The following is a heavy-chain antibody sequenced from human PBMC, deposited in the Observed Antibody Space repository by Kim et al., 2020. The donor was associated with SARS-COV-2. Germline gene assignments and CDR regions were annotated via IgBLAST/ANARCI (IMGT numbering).Heavy chain of an antibody. CDR3: ARSLRRDGPFFDY. CDR1: GGSISSSSYY. CDR2: IYYSGST. D-gene: IGHD2-21*01. V-gene: IGHV4-39*01. J-gene: IGHJ4*02. Sequence: SETLSLTCTVSGGSISSSSYYWGWIRQPPGKGLEWIGSIYYSGSTYYNPSLKSRVTISVDTSKNQFSLKLSSVTAADTAVYYCARSLRRDGPFFDYWGQGTLVTVSS.